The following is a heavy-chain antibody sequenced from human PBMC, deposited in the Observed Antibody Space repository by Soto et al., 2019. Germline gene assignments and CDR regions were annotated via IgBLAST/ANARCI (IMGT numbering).Heavy chain of an antibody. J-gene: IGHJ4*02. V-gene: IGHV3-23*01. CDR3: AKDRLVLRYFDWLSIYFDY. Sequence: GGSLRLSCAASGFTFSSYAMSWVRQAPGKGLEWVSAISGSGGSTYYADSVKGRFTISRDNSKNTLYLQMNSLRAEDTAVYYCAKDRLVLRYFDWLSIYFDYWGQGTLVTVSS. CDR1: GFTFSSYA. CDR2: ISGSGGST. D-gene: IGHD3-9*01.